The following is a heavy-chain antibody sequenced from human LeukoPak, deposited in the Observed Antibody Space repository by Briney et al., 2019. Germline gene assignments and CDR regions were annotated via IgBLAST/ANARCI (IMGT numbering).Heavy chain of an antibody. J-gene: IGHJ5*02. CDR2: IKQDGSEK. Sequence: GGSLRLSCGASGFTFSSYWMSWVRQAPGKGLEWVANIKQDGSEKYYVDSVKGRFTISRDNAKHSLYLQMNSLRAEDTAVYYCARGAADPTDSDWFDPWGQGTLVTVSS. V-gene: IGHV3-7*01. CDR1: GFTFSSYW. D-gene: IGHD6-13*01. CDR3: ARGAADPTDSDWFDP.